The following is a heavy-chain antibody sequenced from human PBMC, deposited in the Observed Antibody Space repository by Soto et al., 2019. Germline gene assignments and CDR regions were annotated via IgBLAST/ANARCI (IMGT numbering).Heavy chain of an antibody. V-gene: IGHV3-30-3*01. J-gene: IGHJ6*02. Sequence: GGSLRLSCAASGFTFSSYAMHWVRQAPGKGLEWVAVISFDGSNKYYADSVKGRFTISRDNSKNTLYLQMNSLRAEDTAVYYCARGDSSGWYFHYYYGMDVWGQGTTVTVSS. D-gene: IGHD6-19*01. CDR2: ISFDGSNK. CDR1: GFTFSSYA. CDR3: ARGDSSGWYFHYYYGMDV.